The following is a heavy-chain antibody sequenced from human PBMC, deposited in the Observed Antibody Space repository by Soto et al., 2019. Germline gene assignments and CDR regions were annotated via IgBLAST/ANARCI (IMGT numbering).Heavy chain of an antibody. V-gene: IGHV4-61*01. D-gene: IGHD3-3*01. CDR1: GGSVSSGSYY. J-gene: IGHJ4*02. CDR3: ARGYYDFWSGSPPFEY. Sequence: SETLSLTCTVSGGSVSSGSYYWSWIRQPPGKGLEWIGYIYYSGSTNYNPSLKSRVTISVDTSKNQFSLKLSSVTAADTAVYYWARGYYDFWSGSPPFEYWGQGTLVTVSS. CDR2: IYYSGST.